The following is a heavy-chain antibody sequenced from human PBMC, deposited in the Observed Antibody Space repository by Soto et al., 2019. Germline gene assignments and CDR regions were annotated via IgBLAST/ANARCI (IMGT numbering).Heavy chain of an antibody. J-gene: IGHJ5*02. D-gene: IGHD3-16*01. Sequence: PSETLSLTCAVSGGSISSGGYSWSWIRQPPGKGLEWIGYIYHSGSTYYNPSLTSRVTMSVDRSKNQFSLKLSSVTAADTAVYYCARARQGEGAGAVNWFDPWGQGTLVTVSS. CDR3: ARARQGEGAGAVNWFDP. V-gene: IGHV4-30-2*01. CDR2: IYHSGST. CDR1: GGSISSGGYS.